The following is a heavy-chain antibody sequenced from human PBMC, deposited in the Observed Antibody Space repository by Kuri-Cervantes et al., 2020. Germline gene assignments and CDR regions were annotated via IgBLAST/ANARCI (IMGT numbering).Heavy chain of an antibody. J-gene: IGHJ1*01. D-gene: IGHD4-17*01. CDR2: IRYDGSSQ. CDR3: AAATVSPPEYFQH. CDR1: GITFNKYG. Sequence: GGSLRLSCAASGITFNKYGMHWVRQAPGKGLEWVTFIRYDGSSQYYADSVKGRFIISRDDSKNMVYLQVNSLRTEDTAVYYCAAATVSPPEYFQHWGQGSLVTVSS. V-gene: IGHV3-30*02.